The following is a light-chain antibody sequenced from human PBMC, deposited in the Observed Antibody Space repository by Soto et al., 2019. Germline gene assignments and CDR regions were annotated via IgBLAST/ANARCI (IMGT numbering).Light chain of an antibody. CDR1: NSNIGDNT. J-gene: IGLJ3*02. CDR3: AAREDSLHARV. V-gene: IGLV1-44*01. CDR2: NND. Sequence: QSVLTQPPSASGTPGQRVTISCSGTNSNIGDNTVNWYQQLPGMAPKLLIYNNDQRPSGVPDRFSGSKSGTSASLTVSGLRSEDEAHYYCAAREDSLHARVFGGGTQLTVL.